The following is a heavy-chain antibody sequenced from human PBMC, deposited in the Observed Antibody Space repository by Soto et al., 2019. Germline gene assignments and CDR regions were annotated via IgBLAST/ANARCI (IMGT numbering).Heavy chain of an antibody. Sequence: QVQLVQSGAEVKKLGASVKVSCKASGYTFTNFGISWVRPAPGQGLEWMGWISTYNGHTTSAQQLQGRLTMTTDTSTSTASMELRSLRSDDAAVYFCARDWGQQWLAYGLDVWGQGTTVTVSS. D-gene: IGHD6-19*01. CDR3: ARDWGQQWLAYGLDV. J-gene: IGHJ6*02. V-gene: IGHV1-18*01. CDR2: ISTYNGHT. CDR1: GYTFTNFG.